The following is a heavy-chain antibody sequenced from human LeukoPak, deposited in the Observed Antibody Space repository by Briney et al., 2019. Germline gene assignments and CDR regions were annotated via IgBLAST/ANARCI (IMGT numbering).Heavy chain of an antibody. CDR1: GFTFSSYW. V-gene: IGHV3-7*01. J-gene: IGHJ4*02. Sequence: GGSLRLSCAASGFTFSSYWMSWVRQAPGKGLEWVANIKQDGSDKYYVDSVKGRFTISRGNAKNSLYLQMNSLRAEDTAVYYCTRYFSTSRNHYWGQGTLVTVSS. CDR2: IKQDGSDK. D-gene: IGHD2/OR15-2a*01. CDR3: TRYFSTSRNHY.